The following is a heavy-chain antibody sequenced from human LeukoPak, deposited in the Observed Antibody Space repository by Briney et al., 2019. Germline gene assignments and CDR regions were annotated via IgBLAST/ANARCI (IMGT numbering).Heavy chain of an antibody. CDR1: GGSFSGYY. CDR2: IKHSGST. CDR3: ARVSPRNYYDSSGYPNTRGGPYYYYYMDV. D-gene: IGHD3-22*01. V-gene: IGHV4-34*01. Sequence: SETLSLTCAVYGGSFSGYYWSWIRQPPGKGLEWIGEIKHSGSTNYNPSLKSRVTISVDTSKNQFSLKLSSVTAADTAVYYCARVSPRNYYDSSGYPNTRGGPYYYYYMDVWGKGTTVTVSS. J-gene: IGHJ6*03.